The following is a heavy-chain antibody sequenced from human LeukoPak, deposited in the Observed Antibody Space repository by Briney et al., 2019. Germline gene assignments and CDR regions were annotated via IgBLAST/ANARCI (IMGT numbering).Heavy chain of an antibody. CDR3: AANDFWSGYYDAFDI. Sequence: ASVKVSCKASGYTFTSYYMHWVRQAPGQGLEWMGIINPSGGSTSYAQKFQGRVTMTRDTSTSTVYMELSSLRSEDTAVYYCAANDFWSGYYDAFDIWGQGTMVTVSS. CDR1: GYTFTSYY. J-gene: IGHJ3*02. CDR2: INPSGGST. V-gene: IGHV1-46*01. D-gene: IGHD3-3*01.